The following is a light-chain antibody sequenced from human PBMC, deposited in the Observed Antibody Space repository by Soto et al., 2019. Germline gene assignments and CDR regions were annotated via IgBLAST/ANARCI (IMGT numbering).Light chain of an antibody. CDR3: QHYNSYALA. V-gene: IGKV1-5*03. Sequence: DIQMTQSPSTLSASVGDRVTITCRASQTISSWLEWYQQKPGKAPKLLIYNASTLKSGVPSRFSGSGSGTEFTLTISSLQPDDFATYYCQHYNSYALAFGGGTKVEIK. J-gene: IGKJ4*02. CDR2: NAS. CDR1: QTISSW.